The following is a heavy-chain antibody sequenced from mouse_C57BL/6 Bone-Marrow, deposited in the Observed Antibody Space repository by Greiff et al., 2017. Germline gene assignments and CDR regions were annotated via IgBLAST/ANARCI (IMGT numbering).Heavy chain of an antibody. CDR3: ARGLITTWFAY. J-gene: IGHJ3*01. D-gene: IGHD2-4*01. V-gene: IGHV1S130*01. CDR2: IHPNSGNT. Sequence: QVQLQQPGSVLVRPGASVTLSCKASGYTFTSSWMHWAKQRPGQGLEWIGEIHPNSGNTNYNEKFKGKATLTVSTSSRPAYVDLSSLTSEASAVYYCARGLITTWFAYWGQGTLVTVSA. CDR1: GYTFTSSW.